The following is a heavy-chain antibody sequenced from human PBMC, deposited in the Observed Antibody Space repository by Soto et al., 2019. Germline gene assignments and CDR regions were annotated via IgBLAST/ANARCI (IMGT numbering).Heavy chain of an antibody. D-gene: IGHD3-3*01. CDR3: ARGPYYDFWSGYYNSYYYYYGMDV. J-gene: IGHJ6*02. V-gene: IGHV1-8*01. Sequence: ASVKVSCKASGYTFTSYDINWVRQATGRGLEWMGWMNPNSGNTGYAQKFQGRVTMTRNTSISTAYMELSSLRSEDTAVYYCARGPYYDFWSGYYNSYYYYYGMDVWGQGTTVTVSS. CDR2: MNPNSGNT. CDR1: GYTFTSYD.